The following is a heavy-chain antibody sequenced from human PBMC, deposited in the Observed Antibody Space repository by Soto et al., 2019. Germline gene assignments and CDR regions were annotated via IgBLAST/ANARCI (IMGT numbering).Heavy chain of an antibody. V-gene: IGHV1-46*01. D-gene: IGHD3-3*01. J-gene: IGHJ6*01. Sequence: ASVKVSCPASGYNFIVHYIHWLLQAPGQGLEWMGIINPSGGGTTYAQQFQGRVVMTSDASTSTVYVELSGLTSEDTALYFCARLIGGQNSQPFWICYFGEWGKVKLFTLDYG. CDR3: ARLIGGQNSQPFWICYFGEWGKVKLFTLDYG. CDR1: GYNFIVHY. CDR2: INPSGGGT.